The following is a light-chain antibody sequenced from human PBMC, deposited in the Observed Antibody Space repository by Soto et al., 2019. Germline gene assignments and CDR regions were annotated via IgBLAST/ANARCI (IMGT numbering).Light chain of an antibody. Sequence: DIQVTQSPPTLSSSLLYRVTITCRASQTISTWMAWYQQKPGKAPKLLVYDASTLQSGVASRFSGSGSGTEFTLIISGLQPDDSATYYCQQYTNTNNPWMFGQGTKVDIK. J-gene: IGKJ1*01. CDR2: DAS. CDR3: QQYTNTNNPWM. CDR1: QTISTW. V-gene: IGKV1-5*01.